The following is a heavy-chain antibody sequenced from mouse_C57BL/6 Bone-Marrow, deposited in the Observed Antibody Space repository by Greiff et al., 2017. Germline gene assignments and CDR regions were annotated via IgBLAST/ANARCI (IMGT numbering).Heavy chain of an antibody. Sequence: QVQLQQSGAELARPGASVKLSCKASGYTFTSYGISWVKQRTGQGLEWIGEIYPRSGNTYYNEKFKGKATLTADKSSSTAYMELRSLTSEDSAVYFCARGGGPWDWYFDVWGTGTTVTVSA. CDR2: IYPRSGNT. D-gene: IGHD4-1*01. J-gene: IGHJ1*03. V-gene: IGHV1-81*01. CDR1: GYTFTSYG. CDR3: ARGGGPWDWYFDV.